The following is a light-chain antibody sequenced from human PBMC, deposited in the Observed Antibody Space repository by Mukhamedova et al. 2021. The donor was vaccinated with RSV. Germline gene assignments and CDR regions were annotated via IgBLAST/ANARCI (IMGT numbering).Light chain of an antibody. V-gene: IGKV1-5*03. CDR2: KAS. CDR1: QSIGWY. J-gene: IGKJ2*01. Sequence: VSVTCRASQSIGWYLAWYQQKPGKAPKLLIYKASNLQSGVPSRFSGSGSGTEFTLTISSLQPDDFATYYCQQYNSYPYSFGQGT. CDR3: QQYNSYPYS.